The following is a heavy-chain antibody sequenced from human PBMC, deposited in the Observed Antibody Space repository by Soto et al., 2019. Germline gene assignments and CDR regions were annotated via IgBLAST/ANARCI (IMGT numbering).Heavy chain of an antibody. J-gene: IGHJ6*02. CDR1: GFTFDDYA. CDR2: ISWNSGSI. V-gene: IGHV3-9*01. Sequence: EVQLVESGGGLVQPGRSLRLSCAASGFTFDDYAMHWVRQAPGKGLEWFSGISWNSGSIGYADSVKGRFTISRDNAKNSLDLQMNSLRAEDTALYYCAKSSYRQPPYYGMDVWGQGTTVTVSS. D-gene: IGHD3-10*01. CDR3: AKSSYRQPPYYGMDV.